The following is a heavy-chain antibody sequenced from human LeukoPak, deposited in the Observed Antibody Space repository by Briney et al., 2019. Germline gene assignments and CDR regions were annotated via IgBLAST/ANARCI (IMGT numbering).Heavy chain of an antibody. CDR2: INHSGST. J-gene: IGHJ4*02. D-gene: IGHD6-13*01. CDR1: GGSFSGYY. CDR3: ARATGIAAAGTFDYFDY. V-gene: IGHV4-34*01. Sequence: SETLSLTCAVYGGSFSGYYWSWIRQPPGKGLEWIGEINHSGSTNYNPSLKSRVTISVDTSKNQFSLKLSSVTAADTAVYYCARATGIAAAGTFDYFDYWGQGTPVTVSS.